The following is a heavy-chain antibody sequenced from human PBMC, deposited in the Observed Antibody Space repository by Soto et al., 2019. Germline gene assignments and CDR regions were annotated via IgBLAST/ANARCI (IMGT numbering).Heavy chain of an antibody. CDR1: GFTFSGLG. V-gene: IGHV3-33*01. Sequence: QVQLVESGGGVVQPGRSLRLSCAASGFTFSGLGMHWVRQAPGKGLEWVAVIRYDGSNIYYADAVKSRFTISRDNSNDTLYLQMNSLRADDTAVYYCARDGVGHTAFFGYFDYWGQGTLVTVSS. CDR3: ARDGVGHTAFFGYFDY. D-gene: IGHD1-26*01. CDR2: IRYDGSNI. J-gene: IGHJ4*02.